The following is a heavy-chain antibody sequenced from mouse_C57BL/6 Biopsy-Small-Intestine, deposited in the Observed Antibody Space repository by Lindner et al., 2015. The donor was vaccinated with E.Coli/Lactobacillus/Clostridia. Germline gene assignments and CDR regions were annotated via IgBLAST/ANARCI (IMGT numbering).Heavy chain of an antibody. Sequence: VQLQESGPELVKPGASVKMSCKASGYTFTDYNMHWVKQSHGKSLEWIGYIHPTNGGTNYNQKFKGKATLTINKSSSTAYMELRSLTSEDSAVYYCARGYRQGLDYWGQGTTLTVSS. V-gene: IGHV1-22*01. CDR3: ARGYRQGLDY. CDR2: IHPTNGGT. CDR1: GYTFTDYN. J-gene: IGHJ2*01. D-gene: IGHD3-3*01.